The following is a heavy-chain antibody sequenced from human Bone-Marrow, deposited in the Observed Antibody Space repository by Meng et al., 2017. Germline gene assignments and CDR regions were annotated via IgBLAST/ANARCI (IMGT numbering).Heavy chain of an antibody. CDR1: GDSVSSNSAA. CDR3: ARQEGAFDY. Sequence: QVQLQQWGAELLKPSQTLSLTCAISGDSVSSNSAAWNWLRQSPSRGLEWLGRTYYRSKWYNDYAVSVKSRITINPDTSKNQFSLQLNSVTPEDTAVYYCARQEGAFDYWGQGTLVTVSS. CDR2: TYYRSKWYN. J-gene: IGHJ4*02. V-gene: IGHV6-1*01. D-gene: IGHD3-16*01.